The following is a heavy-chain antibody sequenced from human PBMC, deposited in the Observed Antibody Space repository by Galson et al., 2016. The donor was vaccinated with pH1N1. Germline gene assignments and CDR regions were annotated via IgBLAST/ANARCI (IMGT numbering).Heavy chain of an antibody. J-gene: IGHJ4*02. V-gene: IGHV5-51*01. CDR3: ARHENYGSGSLDY. Sequence: QSGAEVKKSGESLKISCKVSGYSSTTSWIGWVRQMPGKGLEWMGIIYPGDSDAIYSPSFEGQVTMSVDKSISTAYLQWTTLKASDTALYFCARHENYGSGSLDYWGQGTLVTVSS. D-gene: IGHD3-10*01. CDR2: IYPGDSDA. CDR1: GYSSTTSW.